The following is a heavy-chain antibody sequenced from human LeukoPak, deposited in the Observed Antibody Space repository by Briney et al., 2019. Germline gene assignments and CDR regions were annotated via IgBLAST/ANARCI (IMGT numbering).Heavy chain of an antibody. CDR2: INTDGTSS. V-gene: IGHV3-74*01. CDR1: GFTFTNYW. Sequence: GGSLRLPCAASGFTFTNYWMHWVRQIAGKGLVWVSRINTDGTSSDYADSVKGRFTISRDNAKNTLYLEMNSLRVEDTAVYYCARRTSLGMYDYWGQGALVTVSS. CDR3: ARRTSLGMYDY. D-gene: IGHD3-16*01. J-gene: IGHJ4*02.